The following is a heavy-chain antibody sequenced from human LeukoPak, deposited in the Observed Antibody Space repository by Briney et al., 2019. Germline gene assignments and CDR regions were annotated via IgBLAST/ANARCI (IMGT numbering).Heavy chain of an antibody. V-gene: IGHV3-23*01. CDR2: ISGSGDNT. D-gene: IGHD6-13*01. Sequence: GSLRLSCAASGFTFSSYAMSWVRQAPGGGLEWVSAISGSGDNTYYADSVKGRFTISRDNSKNTLYLQMNSLRAGDTAVYYCAKGPSSSWYRYFDYWGQGTLVTVSS. J-gene: IGHJ4*02. CDR1: GFTFSSYA. CDR3: AKGPSSSWYRYFDY.